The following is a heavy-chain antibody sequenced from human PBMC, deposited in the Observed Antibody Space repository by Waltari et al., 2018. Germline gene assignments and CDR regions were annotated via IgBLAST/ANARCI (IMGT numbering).Heavy chain of an antibody. Sequence: QVQLVQSGAEVKKPGSSVKVSCKASGGTFSSYAISWVRQAPGQGLGWMGGIIPFFGTANDAQKFPGRVTSTADKSTSTAYMGLSSLRSEDTAVYYCARRGEGSKAGAFDIWGQGTMVTVSS. J-gene: IGHJ3*02. CDR2: IIPFFGTA. CDR3: ARRGEGSKAGAFDI. CDR1: GGTFSSYA. D-gene: IGHD1-26*01. V-gene: IGHV1-69*14.